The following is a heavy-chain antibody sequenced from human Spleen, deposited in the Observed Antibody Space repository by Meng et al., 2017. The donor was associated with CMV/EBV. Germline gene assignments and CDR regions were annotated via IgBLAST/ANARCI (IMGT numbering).Heavy chain of an antibody. V-gene: IGHV1-18*01. Sequence: ASVKVSCKDSGYTFTSYGISWVRQAPGQGLEWMGWISAYNGNTNYAQKLQGRVTMTTDTSTSTAYMELRSLRSDDTAVYYCARGYLTYYYDSSGYYLGDYWGQGTLVTVSS. D-gene: IGHD3-22*01. J-gene: IGHJ4*02. CDR3: ARGYLTYYYDSSGYYLGDY. CDR1: GYTFTSYG. CDR2: ISAYNGNT.